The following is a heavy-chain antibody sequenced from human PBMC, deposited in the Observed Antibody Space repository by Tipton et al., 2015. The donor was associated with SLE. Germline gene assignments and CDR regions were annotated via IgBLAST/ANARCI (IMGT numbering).Heavy chain of an antibody. Sequence: SLRLSCAASGFTFSSYEMNWVRQAPGKGLECVSYISSSGNKYYADSVQGRFTISRDDSKNTLYLQMNSLRAEDTAVYYCAACRGGTYHLDYWGQGSLVTVSS. CDR1: GFTFSSYE. D-gene: IGHD1-26*01. CDR3: AACRGGTYHLDY. CDR2: ISSSGNK. J-gene: IGHJ4*02. V-gene: IGHV3-48*03.